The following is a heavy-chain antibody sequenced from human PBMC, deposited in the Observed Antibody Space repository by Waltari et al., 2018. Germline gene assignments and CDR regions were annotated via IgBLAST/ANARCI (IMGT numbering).Heavy chain of an antibody. J-gene: IGHJ4*02. V-gene: IGHV5-51*03. CDR1: GYSFTSYW. D-gene: IGHD5-12*01. CDR3: ARRGRGSGEYSGYDPVDY. CDR2: IYPGDSDT. Sequence: EVQLVQSGAEVKKPGESLKISCKGSGYSFTSYWIGWVRQMPGKGLEWMGVIYPGDSDTRYSPSFQGQVTISADKSISTAYLQWSSLKASDTAMYYCARRGRGSGEYSGYDPVDYWGQGTLVTVSS.